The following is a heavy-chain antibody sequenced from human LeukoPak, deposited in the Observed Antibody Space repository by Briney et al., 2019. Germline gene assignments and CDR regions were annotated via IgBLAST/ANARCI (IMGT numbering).Heavy chain of an antibody. V-gene: IGHV3-23*01. CDR3: AKDLPSGRQPGARTY. CDR2: ISVGGGST. Sequence: GGSLRLSCAASGFTFSSYAMSWVRQAPGKGLEWVSSISVGGGSTYYADSVMGRFTISRDNSKNTLYLQMNSLRAEDTAVYYCAKDLPSGRQPGARTYWGQGTLVTVSS. D-gene: IGHD4/OR15-4a*01. J-gene: IGHJ4*02. CDR1: GFTFSSYA.